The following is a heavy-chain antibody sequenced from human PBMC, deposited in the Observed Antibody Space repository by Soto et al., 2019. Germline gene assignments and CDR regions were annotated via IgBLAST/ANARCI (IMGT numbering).Heavy chain of an antibody. V-gene: IGHV1-2*02. CDR1: GYTFTGYY. CDR2: INPNSGGT. J-gene: IGHJ4*02. D-gene: IGHD3-22*01. Sequence: ASVKVSCKASGYTFTGYYMHWVRQAPGQGLEWMGWINPNSGGTNYAQKFQGRFTMTRDTSISTAYMELSRLRSDDTAVYYCAALNYDSSGYRFDYWGQGTLVTVSS. CDR3: AALNYDSSGYRFDY.